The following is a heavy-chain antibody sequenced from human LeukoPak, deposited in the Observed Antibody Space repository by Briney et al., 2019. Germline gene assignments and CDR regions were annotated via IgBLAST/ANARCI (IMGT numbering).Heavy chain of an antibody. CDR1: GFTFSTYW. Sequence: GGSLRLSCAASGFTFSTYWVHWVRQAPGKGLVWVSRINPDGSRTDYADSVKGRFTISRDNSKNTMYLQMNSLRDEDTAVYYCAKGSATTVVTIDYWGQGTLVTVSS. CDR2: INPDGSRT. D-gene: IGHD4-23*01. J-gene: IGHJ4*02. CDR3: AKGSATTVVTIDY. V-gene: IGHV3-74*01.